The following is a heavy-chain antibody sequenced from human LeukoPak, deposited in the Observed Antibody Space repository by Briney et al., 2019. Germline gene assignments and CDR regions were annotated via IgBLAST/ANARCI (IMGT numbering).Heavy chain of an antibody. V-gene: IGHV4-59*01. J-gene: IGHJ5*02. Sequence: SETLSLTCTVSGGSISSYYWSWIRQPPGKGLEWIGYIYYSGSTNYNPSLKSRVTISVDTSKNQFSLKLSSVTAADTAVYYCARDRSYDFWSGYYTGRWFDPWGQGTLVTVSS. CDR3: ARDRSYDFWSGYYTGRWFDP. CDR1: GGSISSYY. D-gene: IGHD3-3*01. CDR2: IYYSGST.